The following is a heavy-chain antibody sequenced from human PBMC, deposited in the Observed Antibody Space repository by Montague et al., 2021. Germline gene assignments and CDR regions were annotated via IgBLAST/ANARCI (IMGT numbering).Heavy chain of an antibody. J-gene: IGHJ6*02. V-gene: IGHV4-59*01. D-gene: IGHD1-14*01. CDR2: IYYSRRI. CDR3: AVTNPYYYYGMDV. Sequence: SETLSLTCSVAGAPISDYYWSWIRQPPVKGLEWIGYIYYSRRINYNPSLKSRVTISVDTSKNQFSLKLSSVTAADTAFYYCAVTNPYYYYGMDVWGHGTTVTVSS. CDR1: GAPISDYY.